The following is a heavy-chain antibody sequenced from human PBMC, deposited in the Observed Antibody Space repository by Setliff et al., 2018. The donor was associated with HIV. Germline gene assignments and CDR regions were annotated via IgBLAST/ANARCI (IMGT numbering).Heavy chain of an antibody. CDR3: ARVCPPVRYNFWSGYGNAFDI. D-gene: IGHD3-3*01. Sequence: PSETLSLTCTVSGGSISSDSYYWGWIRQPPGKGLEWLGSFYYSGSTYYNPSLKSRVTISVDNSKNQFSLNLSSVTAADTAVYYCARVCPPVRYNFWSGYGNAFDIWGQGNLVTVSS. J-gene: IGHJ3*02. CDR1: GGSISSDSYY. V-gene: IGHV4-39*07. CDR2: FYYSGST.